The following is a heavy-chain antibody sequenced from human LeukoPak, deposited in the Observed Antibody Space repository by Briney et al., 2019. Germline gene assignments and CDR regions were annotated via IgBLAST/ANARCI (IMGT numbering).Heavy chain of an antibody. J-gene: IGHJ6*03. V-gene: IGHV3-23*01. CDR1: GFTFSSSA. Sequence: GGSLRLSCAASGFTFSSSAMSWVRQAPGKGLEWVSTISGSDSSTHYADSVKGRFTISRDNSKNTLYLQMNSLRAEDTAVYYCAKGGYPAEQPPTGYMDVWGKGTTVTISS. CDR2: ISGSDSST. D-gene: IGHD5-12*01. CDR3: AKGGYPAEQPPTGYMDV.